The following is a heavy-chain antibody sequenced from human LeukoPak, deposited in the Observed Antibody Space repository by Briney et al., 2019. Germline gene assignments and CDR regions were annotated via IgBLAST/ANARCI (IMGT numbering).Heavy chain of an antibody. CDR2: INPSGGST. CDR3: ARASGAGGMLYGPDY. V-gene: IGHV1-46*01. Sequence: ASVKVSCKASGYTFSSYYMHWVRQAPGQGFEWMGIINPSGGSTSYAQKFQGRVTMTRDTSTSTVYMELSSLRSEDTAVYYCARASGAGGMLYGPDYWGQGTLVTVSS. J-gene: IGHJ4*02. D-gene: IGHD2-8*01. CDR1: GYTFSSYY.